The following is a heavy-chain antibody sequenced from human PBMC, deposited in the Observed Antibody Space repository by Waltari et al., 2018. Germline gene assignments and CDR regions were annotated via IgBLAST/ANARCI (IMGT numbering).Heavy chain of an antibody. Sequence: HAQLVQSGAEVQKPEASVKVSCKASGYILADYHIHWLRQSPGQGLEWLRLINCEDRNKNYARKFQGRGTMTRDTSISTVYMELRSLMSDDTSVYYCAKVRPSTSWGQGILVTVSS. D-gene: IGHD2-2*01. J-gene: IGHJ4*02. V-gene: IGHV1-2*02. CDR2: INCEDRNK. CDR3: AKVRPSTS. CDR1: GYILADYH.